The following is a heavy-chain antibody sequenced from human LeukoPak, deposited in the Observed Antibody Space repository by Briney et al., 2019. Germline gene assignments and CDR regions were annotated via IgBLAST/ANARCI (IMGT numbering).Heavy chain of an antibody. CDR1: GFTFSDYG. CDR2: ISSSSGYI. D-gene: IGHD3-3*01. CDR3: ASEIIFGSFDY. Sequence: GGSLRLSCAAAGFTFSDYGMNWVRQAPGKGLEWVSSISSSSGYIYYADSVKGRFTISRDNSKNTLYLQMNSLRAEDTAVYYCASEIIFGSFDYWGQGTLVTVSS. V-gene: IGHV3-21*01. J-gene: IGHJ4*02.